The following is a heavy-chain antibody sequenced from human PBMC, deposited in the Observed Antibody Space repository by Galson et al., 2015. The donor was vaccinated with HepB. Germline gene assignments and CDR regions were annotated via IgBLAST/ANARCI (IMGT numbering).Heavy chain of an antibody. CDR3: ARPTKAYCSGGSCSPFDY. CDR2: ISAYNGNT. Sequence: SVKVSCKASGYTFTSYGISWVRQAPGQGLEWMGWISAYNGNTNYAQKLQGRVTMTTDTSTSTAYMELRSLRSDDTAVYYCARPTKAYCSGGSCSPFDYWGQGPLVTVSS. J-gene: IGHJ4*02. D-gene: IGHD2-15*01. CDR1: GYTFTSYG. V-gene: IGHV1-18*01.